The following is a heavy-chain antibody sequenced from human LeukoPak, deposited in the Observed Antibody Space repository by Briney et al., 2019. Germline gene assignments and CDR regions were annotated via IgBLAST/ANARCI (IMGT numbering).Heavy chain of an antibody. Sequence: GGSLRLSCAASGFTLSSYAMSWVRQAPGKGLEWVSAISDSGNTYHADSVKGRFTISRDSSKNTLFLQMNRLRPEDAAVYYCAKDLTLLSLGAFDIWGQGTMVTVSS. CDR1: GFTLSSYA. J-gene: IGHJ3*02. CDR3: AKDLTLLSLGAFDI. V-gene: IGHV3-23*01. D-gene: IGHD3-16*01. CDR2: ISDSGNT.